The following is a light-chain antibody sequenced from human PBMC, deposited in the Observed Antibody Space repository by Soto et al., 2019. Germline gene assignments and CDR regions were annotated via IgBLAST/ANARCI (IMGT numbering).Light chain of an antibody. CDR2: AAS. CDR1: QGISTF. CDR3: QQVISYPPG. V-gene: IGKV1-9*01. Sequence: DIQLTQSPSFLSASVGDRVTITCRASQGISTFLAWYQHRPGKAPKLLIYAASTLQSGVPSRFSGSGSGTEFPLTISSLQPEDFATYFWQQVISYPPGFGPGTKVDMK. J-gene: IGKJ3*01.